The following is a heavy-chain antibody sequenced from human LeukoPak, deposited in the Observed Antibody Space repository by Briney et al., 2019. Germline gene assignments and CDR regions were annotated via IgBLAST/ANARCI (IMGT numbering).Heavy chain of an antibody. CDR3: AREEGYYFDY. J-gene: IGHJ4*02. CDR2: ISYGGSNK. CDR1: GFTFGSYA. Sequence: PGGSLRLSCAASGFTFGSYAMHWVRQAPGKGLEWVAVISYGGSNKYYADSVKGRFTISRDNSKNTLYLQVNSLRAEDTAVFYCAREEGYYFDYWGQGTLVTVSS. V-gene: IGHV3-30-3*01.